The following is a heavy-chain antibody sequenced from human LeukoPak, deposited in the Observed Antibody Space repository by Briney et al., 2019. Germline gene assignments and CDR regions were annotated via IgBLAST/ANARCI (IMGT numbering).Heavy chain of an antibody. J-gene: IGHJ5*02. D-gene: IGHD1-26*01. CDR2: IYSSGST. Sequence: SETLSLTCTVSGGSISTYGWSWVRQPPGKGLEWIGYIYSSGSTNYNPSLKSRVTISIDTSKNQFSLKLTSVTAADTAVYYCARHETSLRGVWVTWGQGSPVTVSS. CDR1: GGSISTYG. CDR3: ARHETSLRGVWVT. V-gene: IGHV4-59*08.